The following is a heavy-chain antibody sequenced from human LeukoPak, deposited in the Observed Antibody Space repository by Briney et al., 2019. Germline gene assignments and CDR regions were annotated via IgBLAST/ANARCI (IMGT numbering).Heavy chain of an antibody. J-gene: IGHJ6*03. CDR1: GFTFSSYW. V-gene: IGHV3-7*01. CDR3: ARDNYDPCDLRYYYYYMDV. Sequence: PGGSLRLSCAASGFTFSSYWMSWVRQAPGKGLEWVANIKQDGSEKYYVDSVKGRFTISRDNAKNSLYLQMNSLRAEDTAVYYCARDNYDPCDLRYYYYYMDVWGKGTTVTVSS. D-gene: IGHD4-11*01. CDR2: IKQDGSEK.